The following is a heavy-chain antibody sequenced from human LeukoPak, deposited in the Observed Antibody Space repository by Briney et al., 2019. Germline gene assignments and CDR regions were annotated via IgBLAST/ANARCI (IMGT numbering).Heavy chain of an antibody. D-gene: IGHD1-26*01. Sequence: GGSLRLSCAASGFTFSGYTMTWVRQAPGKGLEWVSSVSSSSSYIYYAGSVKGRFTISRDNAKNSLYLQMNSLRAEDTAVYYCARDLNSGSYYYMDVWGKGTTVTVFS. J-gene: IGHJ6*03. CDR3: ARDLNSGSYYYMDV. V-gene: IGHV3-21*01. CDR2: VSSSSSYI. CDR1: GFTFSGYT.